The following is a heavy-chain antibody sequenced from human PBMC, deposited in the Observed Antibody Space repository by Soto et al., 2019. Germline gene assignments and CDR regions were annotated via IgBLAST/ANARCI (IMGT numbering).Heavy chain of an antibody. J-gene: IGHJ3*01. CDR3: ARVDGGYRYAFDG. V-gene: IGHV1-69*04. CDR1: GGIFSSYS. D-gene: IGHD5-12*01. Sequence: QVQLVQSGAEVKKPGSSVKVSCKASGGIFSSYSISWVRQAPEQGLEWMGRIIQMAGLADYAQRFQGRVTITADKSTSTAYLELTSLSSEDTGIYYCARVDGGYRYAFDGWGQGTMVTVSS. CDR2: IIQMAGLA.